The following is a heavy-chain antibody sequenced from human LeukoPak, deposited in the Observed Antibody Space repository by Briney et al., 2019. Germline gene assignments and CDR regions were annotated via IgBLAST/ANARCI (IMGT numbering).Heavy chain of an antibody. V-gene: IGHV1-8*01. J-gene: IGHJ4*02. CDR3: ARGGDRSSFDY. CDR2: MNPNSGNT. D-gene: IGHD6-6*01. Sequence: ASVKVSCKASGYSFTNYDIKWVRQATGQGLEFMGWMNPNSGNTGYALKFQGRVTLTRNTSISMVYMELSSLRFDDTAVYYCARGGDRSSFDYWGQGTLVTVSS. CDR1: GYSFTNYD.